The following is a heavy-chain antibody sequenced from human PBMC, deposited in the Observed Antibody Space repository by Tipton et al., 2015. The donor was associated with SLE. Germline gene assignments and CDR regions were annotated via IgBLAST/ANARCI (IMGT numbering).Heavy chain of an antibody. J-gene: IGHJ6*02. CDR1: GGSIIGYY. D-gene: IGHD2-21*01. CDR3: ARVRHCVGECYPPPNYYSFYHSDV. CDR2: IHDSGST. V-gene: IGHV4-59*01. Sequence: TLSLTCTVSGGSIIGYYWNWIRQPLGKGLEWIGYIHDSGSTTYIPSLRSRVSMSLDRSKNQLSLRLTSVTVADTAVDYCARVRHCVGECYPPPNYYSFYHSDVWGQGPTVIVSS.